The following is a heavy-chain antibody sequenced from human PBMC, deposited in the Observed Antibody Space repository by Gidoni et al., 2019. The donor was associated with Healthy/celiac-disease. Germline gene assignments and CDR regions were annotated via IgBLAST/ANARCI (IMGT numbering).Heavy chain of an antibody. CDR2: IISSSSYL. Sequence: ELQLVEPGGGLVKPGGSLRLACAGSGFTFSSYGRNWVRQAPGKGLVWVSSIISSSSYLYYADSLKCRFTSSRDNAKNSLYLQMNSLSAEDTAVYYCARDLRWYFDYWGQGTLVTVSS. V-gene: IGHV3-21*01. D-gene: IGHD2-15*01. CDR1: GFTFSSYG. CDR3: ARDLRWYFDY. J-gene: IGHJ4*02.